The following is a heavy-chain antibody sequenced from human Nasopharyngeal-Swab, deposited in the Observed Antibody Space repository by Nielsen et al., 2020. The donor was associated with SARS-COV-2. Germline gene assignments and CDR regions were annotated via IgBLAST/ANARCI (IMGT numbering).Heavy chain of an antibody. D-gene: IGHD5-24*01. CDR3: AKVGDAYSNSVY. CDR1: GFTFDDYA. CDR2: ISWNSGSI. V-gene: IGHV3-9*01. Sequence: SLKISCAASGFTFDDYAMHWVRQAPGKGLEWVSGISWNSGSIDYADSVKGRFTISRDNAKNSLYLQMNSLRAEDTALYYCAKVGDAYSNSVYWGQGTLVTVSS. J-gene: IGHJ4*02.